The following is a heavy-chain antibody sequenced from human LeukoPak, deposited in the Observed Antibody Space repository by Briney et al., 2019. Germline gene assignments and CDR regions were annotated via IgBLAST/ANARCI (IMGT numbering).Heavy chain of an antibody. CDR3: TRSFLPGATVTNWFDP. CDR2: IIPIFGTA. CDR1: GGTFGSYA. Sequence: SVKVSCKASGGTFGSYAISWVRQAPGQGLEWVGGIIPIFGTANYAQKFQGRVTITTDESTSTAYMELSSLRSEDTAVYYSTRSFLPGATVTNWFDPWGQGTLVTVSS. V-gene: IGHV1-69*05. J-gene: IGHJ5*02. D-gene: IGHD4-17*01.